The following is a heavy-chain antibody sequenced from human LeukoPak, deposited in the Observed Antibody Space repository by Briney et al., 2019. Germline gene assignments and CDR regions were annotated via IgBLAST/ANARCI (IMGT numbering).Heavy chain of an antibody. CDR3: ARDNGSGYTKGYEHYYYYLDV. J-gene: IGHJ6*03. V-gene: IGHV4-4*07. D-gene: IGHD3-3*02. CDR1: GDSISDDY. CDR2: IHSGGTT. Sequence: SETLSLTCTVSGDSISDDYYTCMRQPAGKGLEWIGRIHSGGTTNYNPSLMSRVTLSIDKSKKHISLRLTSVTAADTALYYCARDNGSGYTKGYEHYYYYLDVWGKGTTVTVSS.